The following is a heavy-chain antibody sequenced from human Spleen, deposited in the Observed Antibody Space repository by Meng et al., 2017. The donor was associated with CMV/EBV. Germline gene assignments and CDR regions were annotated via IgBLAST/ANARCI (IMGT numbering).Heavy chain of an antibody. D-gene: IGHD2-21*02. CDR3: ARNYGGDFGSPLPLDY. CDR1: DGSISSYY. CDR2: IYYSGRT. V-gene: IGHV4-59*01. Sequence: SETLSLTCTVSDGSISSYYWSWIRQPPGKGLEWFGFIYYSGRTYYNPSLRSPVTISVDTSKNQFSLKLNSVTAADTAVYYRARNYGGDFGSPLPLDYWGQGILVTVSS. J-gene: IGHJ4*02.